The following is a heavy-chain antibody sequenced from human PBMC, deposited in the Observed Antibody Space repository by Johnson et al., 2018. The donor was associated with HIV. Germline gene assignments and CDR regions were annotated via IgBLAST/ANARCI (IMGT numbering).Heavy chain of an antibody. CDR1: GFTFSSYW. J-gene: IGHJ3*02. Sequence: VQLVESGGGLVQPGGSLRLSCAASGFTFSSYWMSWVRQAPGKGLEWVSIIYSGGSTYYTDSVKGRFTISRDNSKNTLYLQMNSLRAEDTAVYYCARADSSSSPWMGLDIWGQGTMVTVSS. CDR2: IYSGGST. V-gene: IGHV3-66*02. D-gene: IGHD6-13*01. CDR3: ARADSSSSPWMGLDI.